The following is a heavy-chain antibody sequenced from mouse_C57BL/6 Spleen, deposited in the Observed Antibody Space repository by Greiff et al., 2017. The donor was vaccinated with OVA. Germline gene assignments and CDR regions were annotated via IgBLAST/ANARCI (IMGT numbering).Heavy chain of an antibody. J-gene: IGHJ3*01. CDR2: INPSTGGT. D-gene: IGHD3-1*01. CDR1: GYSFTGYY. V-gene: IGHV1-42*01. CDR3: AGGLLAY. Sequence: EVKLMESGPELVKPGASVKISCKASGYSFTGYYMNWVKQSPEKSLEWIGEINPSTGGTTYNQKFKAKATLTVDKSSSTAYMQLKSLTSEDSAVYYCAGGLLAYWGQGTLVTVSA.